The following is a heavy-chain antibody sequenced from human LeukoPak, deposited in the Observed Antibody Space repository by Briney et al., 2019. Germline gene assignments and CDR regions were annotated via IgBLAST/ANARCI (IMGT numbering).Heavy chain of an antibody. CDR2: IKSKPDGGTA. CDR1: GFTFSDAW. Sequence: PGGSLRLSCAASGFTFSDAWMSWVRQAPGKGLEWVGRIKSKPDGGTADYAAPVTGRFTISRDDSENTLYLQMNSLKTEDTAVYYCTTDYYDSGPHWYFDLWGRGTLVTVSS. V-gene: IGHV3-15*01. D-gene: IGHD3-10*01. J-gene: IGHJ2*01. CDR3: TTDYYDSGPHWYFDL.